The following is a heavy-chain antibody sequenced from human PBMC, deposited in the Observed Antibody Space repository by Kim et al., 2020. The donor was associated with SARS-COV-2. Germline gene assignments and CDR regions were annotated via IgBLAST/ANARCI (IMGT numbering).Heavy chain of an antibody. CDR1: GFTFDDYA. V-gene: IGHV3-9*01. CDR3: AKAQYYDYIWGSYHYFDY. D-gene: IGHD3-16*02. Sequence: GGSLRLSCAASGFTFDDYAMHWVRQAPGKGLEWVSGISWNSGSIGYADSVKGRFTISRDNAKNSLYLQMNSLRAEDTALYYCAKAQYYDYIWGSYHYFDYWGQGTLVTVSS. CDR2: ISWNSGSI. J-gene: IGHJ4*02.